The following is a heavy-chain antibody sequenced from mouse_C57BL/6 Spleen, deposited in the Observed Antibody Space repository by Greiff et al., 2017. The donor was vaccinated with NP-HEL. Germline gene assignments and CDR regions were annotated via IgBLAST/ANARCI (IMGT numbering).Heavy chain of an antibody. CDR2: IYPGDGDT. CDR3: ARSAYGSSPWFAY. CDR1: GYAFSSSW. Sequence: VQLQQSGPELVKPGASVKISCKASGYAFSSSWMNWVKQRPGKGLEWIGRIYPGDGDTNYNGKFKGKATLTADKSSSTAYMQLSGLTSEDSAVYFCARSAYGSSPWFAYWGQGTLVTVSA. D-gene: IGHD1-1*01. J-gene: IGHJ3*01. V-gene: IGHV1-82*01.